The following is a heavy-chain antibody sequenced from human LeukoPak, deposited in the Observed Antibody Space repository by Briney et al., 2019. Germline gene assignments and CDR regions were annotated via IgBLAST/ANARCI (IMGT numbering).Heavy chain of an antibody. V-gene: IGHV4-34*01. Sequence: SETLSLTCAVYGGSFSGYYWSWIRQPPGKGPEWIGEINHSGSTNYNPSLKSRVTISVDTSKNQFSLKLSSVTAADTAVYYCAGYYYGSGMVYWGQGTLVTVSS. CDR3: AGYYYGSGMVY. J-gene: IGHJ4*02. CDR1: GGSFSGYY. CDR2: INHSGST. D-gene: IGHD3-10*01.